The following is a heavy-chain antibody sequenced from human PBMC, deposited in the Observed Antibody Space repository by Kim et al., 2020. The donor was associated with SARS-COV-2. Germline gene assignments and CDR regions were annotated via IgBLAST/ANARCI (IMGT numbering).Heavy chain of an antibody. J-gene: IGHJ3*02. D-gene: IGHD6-19*01. V-gene: IGHV4-39*07. Sequence: PSLKRRVTISVDTSKNHFSMKLRSVPAADTAVYYCARDRRLVRFVFAFDSWGQGTMVTVSS. CDR3: ARDRRLVRFVFAFDS.